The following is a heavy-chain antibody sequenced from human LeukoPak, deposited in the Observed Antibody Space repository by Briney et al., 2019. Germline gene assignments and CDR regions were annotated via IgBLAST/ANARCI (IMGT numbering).Heavy chain of an antibody. D-gene: IGHD2-21*01. Sequence: DPGGSLRLSCVVSGITFSNAWMNWVRQTPGKGLEWVSGIYESGQTTHYADSVKGRFSISRDNSKNTLYLQMDSLRGEDTAIYYCAKDYRIGYSDHFDYWGQGALVTVSS. CDR3: AKDYRIGYSDHFDY. CDR2: IYESGQTT. V-gene: IGHV3-23*01. J-gene: IGHJ4*02. CDR1: GITFSNAW.